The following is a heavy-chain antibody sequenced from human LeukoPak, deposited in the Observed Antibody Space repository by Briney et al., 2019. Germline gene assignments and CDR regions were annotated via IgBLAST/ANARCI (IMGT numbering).Heavy chain of an antibody. CDR2: INHSGST. CDR3: ARRPWELRAFDI. V-gene: IGHV4-34*01. D-gene: IGHD1-26*01. J-gene: IGHJ3*02. CDR1: GGSFSGYY. Sequence: SETLSLTCAVYGGSFSGYYWSWIRQPPGKGLEWIGEINHSGSTNYNPSLKSRVTISVDTSKKQFSLKLSSVTAADTAVYYCARRPWELRAFDIWGQGTMVTVSS.